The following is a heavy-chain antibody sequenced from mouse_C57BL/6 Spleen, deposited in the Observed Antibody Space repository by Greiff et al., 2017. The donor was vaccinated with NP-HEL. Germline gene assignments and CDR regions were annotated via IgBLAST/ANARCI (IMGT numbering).Heavy chain of an antibody. J-gene: IGHJ2*01. V-gene: IGHV5-17*01. CDR1: GFTFSDYG. CDR3: ARRIYYGSSFDY. Sequence: EVQLMESGGGLVKPGGSLKLSCAASGFTFSDYGMHWVRQAPEKGLEWVAYISSGGCTIYYADTVKGRFPISRDNAKNTLFLQMTSLRSEDTAMYYCARRIYYGSSFDYWGQGTTLTVSS. CDR2: ISSGGCTI. D-gene: IGHD1-1*01.